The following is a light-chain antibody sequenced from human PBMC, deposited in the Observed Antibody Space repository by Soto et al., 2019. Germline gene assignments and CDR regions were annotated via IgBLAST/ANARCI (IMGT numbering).Light chain of an antibody. Sequence: IQITHSPSSLAASVGDRVTISCRASQDIRNTLAWYQQKPGEAPKLLIFAASNLQSGVPSRFSGSGSVTDFTLAITGLQPEDFATYYCLQYYNFSWTFGQGTKVDIK. V-gene: IGKV1-6*01. CDR1: QDIRNT. CDR3: LQYYNFSWT. J-gene: IGKJ1*01. CDR2: AAS.